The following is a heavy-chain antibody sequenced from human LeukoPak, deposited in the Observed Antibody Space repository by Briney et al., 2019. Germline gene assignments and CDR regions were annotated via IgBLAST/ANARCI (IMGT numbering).Heavy chain of an antibody. Sequence: GGALRLSCIASGFTFTKDWMSSVRPSPGKGLEWVANIKNDGSGKYYVDSVKGRFTISRDNAKNSVYLQMNSLRADDTAVYYCARGFFYDWSQGTLVTVSS. CDR3: ARGFFYD. D-gene: IGHD3-16*01. CDR1: GFTFTKDW. CDR2: IKNDGSGK. J-gene: IGHJ4*02. V-gene: IGHV3-7*03.